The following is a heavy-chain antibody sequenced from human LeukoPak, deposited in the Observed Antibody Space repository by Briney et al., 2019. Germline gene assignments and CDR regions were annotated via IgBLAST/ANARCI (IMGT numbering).Heavy chain of an antibody. V-gene: IGHV4-59*01. CDR2: IYLGGST. Sequence: PLETLSLTCSVSSGSMSGYYWNWIRQPPGKGLEWIGYIYLGGSTSYNPSLKSRVTISLDTSRNQISLKVKSVTAADTAVYYCARDRYYGSGSKKYFDYWGQGTLVTVSS. D-gene: IGHD3-10*01. CDR3: ARDRYYGSGSKKYFDY. CDR1: SGSMSGYY. J-gene: IGHJ4*02.